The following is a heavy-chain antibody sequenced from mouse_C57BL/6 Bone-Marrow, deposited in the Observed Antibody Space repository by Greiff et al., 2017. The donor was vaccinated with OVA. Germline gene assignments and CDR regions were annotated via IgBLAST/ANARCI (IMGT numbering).Heavy chain of an antibody. V-gene: IGHV1-54*01. J-gene: IGHJ2*01. Sequence: QVQLQQSGAELVRPGPSVKVSCKASGYAFTNYLIEWVKQRPGQGLEWIGVINPGSGGTNYNEKFKGKATLTADKSSSTAYMQLSSLTSEDSAVYFCAREPYYSNFDYWGQGTTLTVSS. CDR1: GYAFTNYL. CDR2: INPGSGGT. D-gene: IGHD2-5*01. CDR3: AREPYYSNFDY.